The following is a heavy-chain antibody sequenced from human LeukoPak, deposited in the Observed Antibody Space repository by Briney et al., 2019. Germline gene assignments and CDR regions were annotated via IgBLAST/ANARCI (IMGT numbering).Heavy chain of an antibody. CDR3: ARGLRRWLRDPFDY. CDR2: INHSGST. V-gene: IGHV4-34*01. J-gene: IGHJ4*02. D-gene: IGHD5-12*01. CDR1: GGSFSGYY. Sequence: SETLTLTCAVYGGSFSGYYWSWIRQPPGKGLEWIGEINHSGSTNYNPSLKSRVTISVDTSKNQFSLKLSSVTAADTAVYYCARGLRRWLRDPFDYWGQGTLVTVSS.